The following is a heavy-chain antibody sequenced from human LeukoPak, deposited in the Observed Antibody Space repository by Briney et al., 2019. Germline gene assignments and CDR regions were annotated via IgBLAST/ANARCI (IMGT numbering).Heavy chain of an antibody. Sequence: PGGSLRLSCAASGFTFSRYSMNWVRQAPGKGVEWVSYISSSSSSIQYADSVKGRFNISRDNAKNSQYMEMNSLRAEDTAVYFCARDRWDYDYRKYFFDYWGQGTLVTVSS. J-gene: IGHJ4*02. CDR1: GFTFSRYS. CDR2: ISSSSSSI. V-gene: IGHV3-48*01. D-gene: IGHD4-11*01. CDR3: ARDRWDYDYRKYFFDY.